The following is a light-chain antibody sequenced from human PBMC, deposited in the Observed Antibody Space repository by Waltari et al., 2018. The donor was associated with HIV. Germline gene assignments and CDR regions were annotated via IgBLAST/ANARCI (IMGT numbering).Light chain of an antibody. V-gene: IGLV1-44*01. Sequence: QSVLTQPPSTSGTPGQRVTISCSGSSSNIGSNTVSWFPQLPAQAPKVLSYGKTQRPSAVPDRFSGSKSGTSASLAIGGLQSEDEADYYCASWDDSLNGPVFGGGTTLTVL. CDR3: ASWDDSLNGPV. CDR2: GKT. CDR1: SSNIGSNT. J-gene: IGLJ2*01.